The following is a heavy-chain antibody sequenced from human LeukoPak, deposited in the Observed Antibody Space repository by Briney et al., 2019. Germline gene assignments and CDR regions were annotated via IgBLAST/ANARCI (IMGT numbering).Heavy chain of an antibody. Sequence: PGGSLRLSCAASGFTFSSNYMSWVRQAPGKGLEWVSVIYSGGSTYYADSVRGRFTISRDNSKNTLYLQMNSLRAEDTAVYYCARQDTNYGGNPPFDYWGQGTLVTVSS. CDR1: GFTFSSNY. CDR2: IYSGGST. J-gene: IGHJ4*02. V-gene: IGHV3-66*04. D-gene: IGHD4-23*01. CDR3: ARQDTNYGGNPPFDY.